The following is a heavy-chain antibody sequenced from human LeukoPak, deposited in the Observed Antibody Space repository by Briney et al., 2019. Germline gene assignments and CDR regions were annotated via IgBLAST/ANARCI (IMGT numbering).Heavy chain of an antibody. V-gene: IGHV3-21*01. CDR2: ISSSSSYI. CDR1: GFTFSSYS. CDR3: AISPYYDSSGDPNWFDP. J-gene: IGHJ5*02. D-gene: IGHD3-22*01. Sequence: PGGSLRLSCAASGFTFSSYSMNWVRQAPGKGLEWVSSISSSSSYIYYAGSVKGRFTISRDNAKNSLYLQMNSLRAEDTAVYYCAISPYYDSSGDPNWFDPWGQGTLVTVSS.